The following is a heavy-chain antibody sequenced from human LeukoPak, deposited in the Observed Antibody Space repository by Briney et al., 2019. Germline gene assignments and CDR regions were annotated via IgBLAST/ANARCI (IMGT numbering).Heavy chain of an antibody. V-gene: IGHV1-2*04. J-gene: IGHJ6*04. CDR2: INPNSGGT. D-gene: IGHD6-13*01. CDR1: GYTFTGYY. Sequence: GASVKVSCKASGYTFTGYYMHRVRQAPGQGLEWMGWINPNSGGTNYAQKFQGWVTMTRDTSISTAYMELSRLRSDDTAVYYCARDSKRLKLGWQQLVHGHYYYYGMDVWGKGTTVTVSS. CDR3: ARDSKRLKLGWQQLVHGHYYYYGMDV.